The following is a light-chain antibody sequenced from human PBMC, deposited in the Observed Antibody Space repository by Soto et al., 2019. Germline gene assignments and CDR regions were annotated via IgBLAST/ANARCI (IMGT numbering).Light chain of an antibody. Sequence: QSVLTQPPSASGTPGQRVTISCSGSSSNIGSNYVYWYHQLPGTAPKLLIYRNNQRPSGVPDRFSGSKSGTSASLAISGLRSEDEADYYCAAWDDSLSGHWVFGGGTKLTVL. J-gene: IGLJ3*02. V-gene: IGLV1-47*01. CDR2: RNN. CDR3: AAWDDSLSGHWV. CDR1: SSNIGSNY.